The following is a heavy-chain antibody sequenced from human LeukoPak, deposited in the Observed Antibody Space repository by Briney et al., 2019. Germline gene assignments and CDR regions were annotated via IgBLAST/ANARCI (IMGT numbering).Heavy chain of an antibody. J-gene: IGHJ4*02. CDR2: IYYSVST. D-gene: IGHD1-26*01. V-gene: IGHV4-31*03. Sequence: PSQTLSFTCTVSGGSIRSGAYYWSWIRQHPGKGLEWIGYIYYSVSTYYNPSLKSRVTISVDTSKNQFSLKLSFVTAADTAVYYCARYGKSGSYDYWGQGTLVTVSS. CDR3: ARYGKSGSYDY. CDR1: GGSIRSGAYY.